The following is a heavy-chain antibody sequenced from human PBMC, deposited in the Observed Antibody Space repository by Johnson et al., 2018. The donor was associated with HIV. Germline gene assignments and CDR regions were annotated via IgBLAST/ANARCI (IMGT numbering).Heavy chain of an antibody. J-gene: IGHJ3*02. CDR1: GFTFSSYW. Sequence: VQLVESGGGLVQPGGSLRLSCAASGFTFSSYWMSWVRQAPGKGLEWVANIKQDGSEKYYVDSVKGRFTISRGNAKNSMYLQMNSLRAEDTAVYYCARRDRSYDILTGYYQGDAFDIWGQGTMVTVSS. V-gene: IGHV3-7*01. CDR3: ARRDRSYDILTGYYQGDAFDI. CDR2: IKQDGSEK. D-gene: IGHD3-9*01.